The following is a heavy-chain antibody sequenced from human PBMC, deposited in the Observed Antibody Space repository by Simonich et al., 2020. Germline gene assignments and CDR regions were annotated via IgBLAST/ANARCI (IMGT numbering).Heavy chain of an antibody. CDR2: NNPNNGCT. CDR3: ASGWDWGFSHMSDY. D-gene: IGHD7-27*01. J-gene: IGHJ4*02. V-gene: IGHV1-2*06. CDR1: GYTFTGYY. Sequence: QVHLVQSGAEVKKPGASVKVSCKASGYTFTGYYMHWVRQAPGQGLEGMGRNNPNNGCTNYAQKFQSRVTMTRDTSISTAYMELSRLRSDDTAVYYCASGWDWGFSHMSDYWGQGTLVTVSS.